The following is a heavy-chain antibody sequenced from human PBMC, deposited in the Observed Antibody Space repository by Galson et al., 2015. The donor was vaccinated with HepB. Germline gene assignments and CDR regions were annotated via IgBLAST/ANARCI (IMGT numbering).Heavy chain of an antibody. D-gene: IGHD6-19*01. CDR2: ISVYNGNT. J-gene: IGHJ4*02. Sequence: SVKVSCKASGYTFTNYGISWVRQAPGQGLEWMGWISVYNGNTNYAQKLQGRVTMTTDTSTSTAYMELRSLRSDDTAVYYYAGGGGSGSYVDYWGQGTLVTVSS. V-gene: IGHV1-18*01. CDR1: GYTFTNYG. CDR3: AGGGGSGSYVDY.